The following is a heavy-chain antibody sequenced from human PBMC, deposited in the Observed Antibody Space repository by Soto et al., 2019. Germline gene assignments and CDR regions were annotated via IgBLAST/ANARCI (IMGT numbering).Heavy chain of an antibody. V-gene: IGHV3-23*01. CDR3: GKSFSSNWYGYFNS. J-gene: IGHJ4*02. Sequence: EVDLLESGGGLVQPGGSLRLSCIASGFGLIDFAMSWVRQAPGKGLQWVSAISGSGSDTYYADSVKVRCTISRDTSKNTLYLQMNSLRAEDTALYYCGKSFSSNWYGYFNSWGQGSLVTVSS. CDR2: ISGSGSDT. D-gene: IGHD6-13*01. CDR1: GFGLIDFA.